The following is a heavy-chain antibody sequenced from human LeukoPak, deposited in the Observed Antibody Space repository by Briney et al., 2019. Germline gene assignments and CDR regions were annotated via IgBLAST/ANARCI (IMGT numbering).Heavy chain of an antibody. CDR1: GGSFSGYY. J-gene: IGHJ4*02. Sequence: KTSETLSLTCAVYGGSFSGYYWSWIRQPPGKGLEWIGEINHSGSTNYNPSLKSRVTISVDTSKNQFSLKLSSVTAADTAVYYCARRGGTVFGVVTKFDYWGQGTLVIVSS. V-gene: IGHV4-34*01. D-gene: IGHD3-3*01. CDR3: ARRGGTVFGVVTKFDY. CDR2: INHSGST.